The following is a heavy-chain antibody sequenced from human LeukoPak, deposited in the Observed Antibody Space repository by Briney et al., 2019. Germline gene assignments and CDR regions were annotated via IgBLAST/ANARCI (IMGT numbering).Heavy chain of an antibody. V-gene: IGHV1-69*04. D-gene: IGHD3-9*01. J-gene: IGHJ4*02. CDR1: GGTFSSYA. CDR3: ALFLDILTGYYEEY. CDR2: IIPILGIA. Sequence: SVKVSCKASGGTFSSYAISWVRQAPGQGLEWMGRIIPILGIANYAQKFQGRVTITADKSTSTAYMELSSLRSEDTAVYYSALFLDILTGYYEEYWGQGTLVIVSS.